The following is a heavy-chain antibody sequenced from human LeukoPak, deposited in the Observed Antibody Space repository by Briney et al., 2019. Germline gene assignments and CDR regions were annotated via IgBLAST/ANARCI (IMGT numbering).Heavy chain of an antibody. J-gene: IGHJ5*02. Sequence: GGSLRLSCAASGFXVSNNYISWVRQAPGKGPEWVSVIYSGGNTYYADSVKGRFTISSDNSKNTLYLQMNSLRAEDTAVYYCAKTIVGVTNWFDPWGQGTLVTVSS. D-gene: IGHD1-26*01. CDR3: AKTIVGVTNWFDP. CDR1: GFXVSNNY. V-gene: IGHV3-53*01. CDR2: IYSGGNT.